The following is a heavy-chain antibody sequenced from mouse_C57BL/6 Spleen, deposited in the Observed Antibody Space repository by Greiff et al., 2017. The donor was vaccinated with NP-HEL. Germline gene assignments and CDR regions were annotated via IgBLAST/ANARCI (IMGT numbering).Heavy chain of an antibody. CDR3: ATEEKDGNYYFDY. J-gene: IGHJ2*01. CDR2: IYPGGGYT. V-gene: IGHV1-63*01. Sequence: QVQLQQSGAELVRPGTSVKMSCKASGYTFTNYWIGWAKQRPGHGLEWIGDIYPGGGYTNYNEKFKGKATLTADKSSSTAYMQFSSLTSEDSAIYDGATEEKDGNYYFDYWGQGTTLTVSS. D-gene: IGHD2-1*01. CDR1: GYTFTNYW.